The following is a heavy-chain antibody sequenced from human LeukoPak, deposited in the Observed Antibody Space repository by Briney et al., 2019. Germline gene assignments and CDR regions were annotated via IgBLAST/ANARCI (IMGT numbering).Heavy chain of an antibody. V-gene: IGHV1-69*04. Sequence: GASVKVSCKASEGTFSSYTISWVRQAPGQGLEWMGRIIPILGIANYAQKFQGRVTITADKSTSTAYMELSSLRSEDTAVYYCARDVRSNLLGYWGQGTLVTVSS. CDR3: ARDVRSNLLGY. D-gene: IGHD3-16*01. CDR2: IIPILGIA. CDR1: EGTFSSYT. J-gene: IGHJ4*02.